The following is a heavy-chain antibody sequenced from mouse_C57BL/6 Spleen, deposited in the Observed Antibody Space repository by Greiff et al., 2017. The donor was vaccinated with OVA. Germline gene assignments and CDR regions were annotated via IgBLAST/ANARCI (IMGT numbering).Heavy chain of an antibody. CDR2: FYPGSGSI. CDR3: ARHEDESLYGNYFDY. CDR1: GYTFTEYT. D-gene: IGHD2-1*01. V-gene: IGHV1-62-2*01. Sequence: VQGVESGAELVKPGASVKLSCKASGYTFTEYTIHWVKQRSGQGLEWIGWFYPGSGSIKYNEKFKDKATLTADKSSSTVYMELSRLTSEDSAVYFWARHEDESLYGNYFDYWGQGTTLTVSS. J-gene: IGHJ2*01.